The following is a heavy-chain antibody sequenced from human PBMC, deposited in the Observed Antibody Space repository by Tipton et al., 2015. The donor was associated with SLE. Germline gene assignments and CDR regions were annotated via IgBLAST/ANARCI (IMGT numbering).Heavy chain of an antibody. CDR2: ISVYNGKT. CDR1: GYNFKFYG. Sequence: QSGPEVKKPGASVKVSCKASGYNFKFYGISWVRQAPGQGLEWMGWISVYNGKTDYAQNVQDRVTISTDTSTSTAYMELRSLRSDDTAVYYCARDYYDFWSGYSNWFDPWGQGTLVTVSS. J-gene: IGHJ5*02. CDR3: ARDYYDFWSGYSNWFDP. D-gene: IGHD3-3*01. V-gene: IGHV1-18*01.